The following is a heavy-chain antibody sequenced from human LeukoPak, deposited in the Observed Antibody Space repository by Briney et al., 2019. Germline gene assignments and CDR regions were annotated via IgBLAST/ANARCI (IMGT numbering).Heavy chain of an antibody. CDR2: IREKVNSYTT. J-gene: IGHJ4*02. Sequence: GGSLRLSCAASGFAFSAHYMDWVRQAPGKGLEWVGRIREKVNSYTTVYAASVKGRFTISRDDSTNSVFLQMNSLKTEDTAVYYCAKAFCSEKQCSLDSWGQGTLVSAS. V-gene: IGHV3-72*01. D-gene: IGHD3-3*01. CDR1: GFAFSAHY. CDR3: AKAFCSEKQCSLDS.